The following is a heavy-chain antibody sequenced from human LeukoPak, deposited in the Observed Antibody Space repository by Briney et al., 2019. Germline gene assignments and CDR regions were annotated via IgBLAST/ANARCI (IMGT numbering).Heavy chain of an antibody. CDR3: AKDESGSYWVGAFDI. V-gene: IGHV3-23*01. D-gene: IGHD1-26*01. J-gene: IGHJ3*02. CDR1: GFTFSSYA. CDR2: ISGSGGST. Sequence: GASLRLSCAASGFTFSSYAMSWVRQAPGKGLEWVSAISGSGGSTYYADSVKGRFTISRDNSKNTLYLQMNSLRAEDTAVYYCAKDESGSYWVGAFDIWGQGTMVTVSS.